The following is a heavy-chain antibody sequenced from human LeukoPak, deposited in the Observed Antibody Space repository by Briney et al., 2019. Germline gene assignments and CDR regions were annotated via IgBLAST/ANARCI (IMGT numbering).Heavy chain of an antibody. J-gene: IGHJ6*04. CDR3: AELGITMIGGV. V-gene: IGHV3-48*03. D-gene: IGHD3-10*02. CDR2: ISSSGSTI. Sequence: GGSLRLPCAASGFTFSSYGMHWVRQAPGKGLEWVSYISSSGSTIYYADSVKGRFTISRDNAKNSLYLQMNSLRAEDTAVYYCAELGITMIGGVWGKGTTVTISS. CDR1: GFTFSSYG.